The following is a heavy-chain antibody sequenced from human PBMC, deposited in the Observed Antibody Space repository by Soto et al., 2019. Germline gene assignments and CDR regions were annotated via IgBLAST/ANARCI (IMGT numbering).Heavy chain of an antibody. J-gene: IGHJ6*02. D-gene: IGHD6-13*01. CDR1: GGSIGSSSYY. CDR2: IYYSGST. CDR3: ARLRGQQLVLYYYYGMDV. Sequence: SETLSLTCTVSGGSIGSSSYYWGWIRQPPGKGLEWIGSIYYSGSTYYNPSLKSRVTISVDTSKNQFSLKLSSVTAADTAVYYCARLRGQQLVLYYYYGMDVWGQGTTVTVSS. V-gene: IGHV4-39*01.